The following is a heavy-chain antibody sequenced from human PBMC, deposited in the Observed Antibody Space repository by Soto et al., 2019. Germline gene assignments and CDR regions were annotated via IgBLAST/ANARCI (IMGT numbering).Heavy chain of an antibody. CDR3: ARGRYGDY. J-gene: IGHJ4*02. CDR1: GYAFTTYG. V-gene: IGHV1-18*01. CDR2: ISAHNGNT. D-gene: IGHD1-1*01. Sequence: QVNLVQSGAEVKKPGASVKVSCKGSGYAFTTYGITWVRQAPGQGLEWMGWISAHNGNTNYAQKLQGIVTVTRDTSTSTAYMELRSRRSDDTAVYYWARGRYGDYWGQGALVTVSS.